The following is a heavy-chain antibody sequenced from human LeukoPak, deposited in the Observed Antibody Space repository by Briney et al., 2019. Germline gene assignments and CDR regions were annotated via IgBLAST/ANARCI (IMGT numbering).Heavy chain of an antibody. CDR2: MHPNSGDT. CDR3: ARIRDGYNDAYDI. V-gene: IGHV1-8*01. D-gene: IGHD5-24*01. J-gene: IGHJ3*02. Sequence: ASVKVSCKASGYTFTSYDINRVRQATGQGLEYMGWMHPNSGDTGYAQKFQGRVTMTRNTSISTAYMELRSLRSEDTAVYYCARIRDGYNDAYDIWGQGTMVTVSS. CDR1: GYTFTSYD.